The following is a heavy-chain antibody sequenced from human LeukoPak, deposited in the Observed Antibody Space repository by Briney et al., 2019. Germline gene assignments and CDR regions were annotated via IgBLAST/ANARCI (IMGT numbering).Heavy chain of an antibody. V-gene: IGHV4-39*01. CDR3: ASYGSSGYKGAFDI. Sequence: SETLSLTCTLSGGSISSSSYYWGWIRQPPGRGLEWIGSIYYSGSTYYNPSLKSRVTISVDTSKNQFSLKLSSVTAADTAVYYCASYGSSGYKGAFDIWGQGTMVTVSS. CDR1: GGSISSSSYY. D-gene: IGHD3-22*01. CDR2: IYYSGST. J-gene: IGHJ3*02.